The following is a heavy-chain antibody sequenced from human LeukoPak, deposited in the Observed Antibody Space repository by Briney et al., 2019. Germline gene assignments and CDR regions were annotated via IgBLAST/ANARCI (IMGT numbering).Heavy chain of an antibody. CDR3: AKSIGYGMYCSGTSCNFDY. Sequence: GGSLRLSCAASGFTFDDYAIHWVRQAPGKGLEWVSGISWNSGSIVYADSVKGRFTISRDNAKSSLYLQMNSLRAEDTALYYCAKSIGYGMYCSGTSCNFDYWGQGTLVTVSS. D-gene: IGHD2-15*01. J-gene: IGHJ4*02. CDR1: GFTFDDYA. V-gene: IGHV3-9*01. CDR2: ISWNSGSI.